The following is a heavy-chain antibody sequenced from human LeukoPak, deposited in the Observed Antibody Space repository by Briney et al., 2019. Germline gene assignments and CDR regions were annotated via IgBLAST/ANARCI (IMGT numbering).Heavy chain of an antibody. D-gene: IGHD6-19*01. CDR3: ARVFSVAGTFDY. J-gene: IGHJ4*02. V-gene: IGHV4-4*07. CDR1: GGSFSIYY. Sequence: SEALSLTCTVSGGSFSIYYWSWIRQPAGKGLEWIGRIYTSGNTYYNPSLKSRVTMSVDTSKNQFSLNLSSVTAADTAVYYCARVFSVAGTFDYWGQGTLVTVSS. CDR2: IYTSGNT.